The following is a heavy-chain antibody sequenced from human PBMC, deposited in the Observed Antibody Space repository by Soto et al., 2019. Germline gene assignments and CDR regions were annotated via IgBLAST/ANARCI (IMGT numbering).Heavy chain of an antibody. CDR3: ARPARRYDSGGPSGNWFDP. J-gene: IGHJ5*02. CDR1: GGSISSSNW. D-gene: IGHD3-3*01. Sequence: PETLSLTCAVSGGSISSSNWWSWVRQPPGKGLEWIGEIYHSGSTNYNPSLKSRVTISADKSISTAYLQWSSLKASDTAMYYCARPARRYDSGGPSGNWFDPWGQGTLVTVSS. V-gene: IGHV4-4*03. CDR2: IYHSGST.